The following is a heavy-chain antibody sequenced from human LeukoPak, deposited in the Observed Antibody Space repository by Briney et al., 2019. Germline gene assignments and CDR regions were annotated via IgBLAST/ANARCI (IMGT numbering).Heavy chain of an antibody. CDR2: IYYSGST. V-gene: IGHV4-31*01. J-gene: IGHJ3*02. CDR3: ARAGPFGGNTPHAFDI. D-gene: IGHD3-10*01. Sequence: SETLSLTCTVSGGSISSGGYYWSWIRQHPGKGLEWIGYIYYSGSTYYNPSLKSQVTISVDTSKNQFSLKLSSVTAADTAVYYCARAGPFGGNTPHAFDIWGQGTMVTVSS. CDR1: GGSISSGGYY.